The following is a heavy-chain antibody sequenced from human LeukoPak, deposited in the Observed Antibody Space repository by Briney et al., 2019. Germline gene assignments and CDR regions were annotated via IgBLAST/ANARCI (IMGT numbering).Heavy chain of an antibody. CDR3: ARRETPGAYYYGMDV. CDR2: IIPIFGTA. Sequence: ASVKVSCKASGGTFSSYAISWVRQAPGQGLEWMGGIIPIFGTANYAQKFQGRVTITADESTSTAYMELSSLRSEDTAVYYCARRETPGAYYYGMDVWGQGTTVTVSS. V-gene: IGHV1-69*13. CDR1: GGTFSSYA. D-gene: IGHD1-14*01. J-gene: IGHJ6*02.